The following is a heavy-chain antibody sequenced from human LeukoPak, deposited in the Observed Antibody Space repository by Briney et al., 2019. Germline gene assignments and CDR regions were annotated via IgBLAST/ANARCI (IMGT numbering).Heavy chain of an antibody. CDR3: ATISRDIVVVPAAPDPLDY. J-gene: IGHJ4*02. D-gene: IGHD2-2*01. CDR2: FDPEDGET. Sequence: ASVKVSCKVSGYTLTELSMHWVRQAPGKGLEWMGGFDPEDGETIYAQKFQGRVTMTEDTSTDTAYMELSSLRPEDTAVYYCATISRDIVVVPAAPDPLDYWGQGTLVTVSS. CDR1: GYTLTELS. V-gene: IGHV1-24*01.